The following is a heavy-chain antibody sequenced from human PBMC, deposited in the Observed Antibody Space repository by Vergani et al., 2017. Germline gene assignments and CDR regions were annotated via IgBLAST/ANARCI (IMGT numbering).Heavy chain of an antibody. D-gene: IGHD3-22*01. V-gene: IGHV3-74*02. CDR3: ARFYYYDSSGYRYYGMDV. CDR1: GFTFSSYA. CDR2: INSDGSST. Sequence: EVQLVESGGGLVQPGGSLRLSCAASGFTFSSYAMSWVRQAPGKGLVWVSRINSDGSSTSYADSVKGRFTISRDNAKNTLYLQMNSLRAEDTAVYYCARFYYYDSSGYRYYGMDVWGQGTTVTVSS. J-gene: IGHJ6*02.